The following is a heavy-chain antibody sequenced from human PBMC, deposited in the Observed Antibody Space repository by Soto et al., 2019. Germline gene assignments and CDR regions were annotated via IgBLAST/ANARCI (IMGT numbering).Heavy chain of an antibody. V-gene: IGHV5-10-1*01. J-gene: IGHJ5*02. CDR1: GYSFTSYW. D-gene: IGHD2-15*01. CDR3: ASARVVVVEGPHDQLNWFYP. CDR2: IDPSSSYT. Sequence: EVQLVQSGAEVKKPGESLRISCKGYGYSFTSYWISWVRQMPGKGLEWMGRIDPSSSYTNYSPSFQGHVTISPDKSIGTAYLQGSRLKASDSALYYCASARVVVVEGPHDQLNWFYPWGQGSLVAVSS.